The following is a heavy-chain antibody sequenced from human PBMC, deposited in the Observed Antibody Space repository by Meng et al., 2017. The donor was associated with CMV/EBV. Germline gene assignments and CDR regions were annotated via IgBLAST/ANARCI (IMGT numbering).Heavy chain of an antibody. CDR2: IRYDGSNK. Sequence: VRLGWSVAGVVPPVRSLRLSLAASGFTFSSYGMHWVRQAPGKGLEWVAFIRYDGSNKYYADSVKDRFTISRDNSKNTLYLQMNSLRAEDTAVYYCAKEDGSGSYSIDYWGQGTLVTVSS. D-gene: IGHD3-10*01. V-gene: IGHV3-30*02. CDR3: AKEDGSGSYSIDY. CDR1: GFTFSSYG. J-gene: IGHJ4*02.